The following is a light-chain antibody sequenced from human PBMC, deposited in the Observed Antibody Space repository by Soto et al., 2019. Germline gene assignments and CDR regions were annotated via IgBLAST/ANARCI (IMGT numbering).Light chain of an antibody. V-gene: IGLV3-21*02. CDR3: QLWDTDSDHQV. CDR1: NIGVKS. Sequence: SYELTQPPSVSLAPGQTARITCGGRNIGVKSVHWYQQKPGQAPVLIVFDDSDRPSGIPGRFSGSNSGDTATLTISRVEAGDEAEYYCQLWDTDSDHQVFGGGTKVTVL. CDR2: DDS. J-gene: IGLJ3*02.